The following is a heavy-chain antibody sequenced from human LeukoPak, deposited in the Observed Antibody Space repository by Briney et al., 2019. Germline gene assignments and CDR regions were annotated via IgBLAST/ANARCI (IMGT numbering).Heavy chain of an antibody. J-gene: IGHJ5*02. V-gene: IGHV4-59*01. Sequence: SETLSLTCTVSGGSISSYYWSWIRQPPGKGLEWIGYIYYSGSTNRNPSLKSRVIISVDTSKNQFSLKLSSVTAADTAVYHCARDLGMTTSGIDPWGQGTLVTVSS. CDR1: GGSISSYY. CDR3: ARDLGMTTSGIDP. CDR2: IYYSGST. D-gene: IGHD3-16*01.